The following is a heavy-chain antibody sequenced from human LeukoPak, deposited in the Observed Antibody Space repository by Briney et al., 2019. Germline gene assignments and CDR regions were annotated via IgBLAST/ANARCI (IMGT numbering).Heavy chain of an antibody. J-gene: IGHJ4*02. V-gene: IGHV4-31*11. Sequence: SETLSLTCAVSGGSISSGGYYWSWIRQHPGKGLEWIGYIYYSGSTYYNPSLKSRVTISVDTSKNQFSLKLSSVTAADTAVYYCARDVKGDGYNDYWGQGTLVTVSS. CDR2: IYYSGST. CDR1: GGSISSGGYY. D-gene: IGHD5-24*01. CDR3: ARDVKGDGYNDY.